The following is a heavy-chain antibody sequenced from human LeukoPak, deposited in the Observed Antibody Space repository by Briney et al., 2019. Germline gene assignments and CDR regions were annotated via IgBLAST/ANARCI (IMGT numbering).Heavy chain of an antibody. CDR3: ARGTVTMVDY. V-gene: IGHV3-66*01. CDR2: IYSGGST. D-gene: IGHD3-10*01. CDR1: GFTVSSNY. J-gene: IGHJ4*02. Sequence: GGSLRLSCAASGFTVSSNYMSWVRQAPGRGLEWVSVIYSGGSTCYADSVKGRFTISRDNSKNTLFLQMNSLRAGDTAVYYCARGTVTMVDYWGQGTLVTVSS.